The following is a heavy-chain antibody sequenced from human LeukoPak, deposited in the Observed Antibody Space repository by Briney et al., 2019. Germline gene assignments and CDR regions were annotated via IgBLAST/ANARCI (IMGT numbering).Heavy chain of an antibody. D-gene: IGHD5-12*01. CDR1: GDSISSGDYY. J-gene: IGHJ4*02. CDR2: IHYNGRT. CDR3: ARDGSGYDSIDY. Sequence: SQTLSLTCTVSGDSISSGDYYWSWIRQPPGKGLKWIGYIHYNGRTYYNPSLTSRLTISVDTSKNQFSLKLSFVTAADTAVYYCARDGSGYDSIDYWGQGTLVTVSS. V-gene: IGHV4-30-4*01.